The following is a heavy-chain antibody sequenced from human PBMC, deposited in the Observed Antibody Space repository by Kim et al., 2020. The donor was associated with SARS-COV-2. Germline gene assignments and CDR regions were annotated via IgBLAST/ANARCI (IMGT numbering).Heavy chain of an antibody. CDR1: GFTFSSYA. CDR2: ISGSGGST. CDR3: AKATLAYCGGDCYSAGSY. V-gene: IGHV3-23*01. Sequence: GGSLRLSCAASGFTFSSYAMSWVRQAPGKGLEWVSAISGSGGSTYYADSVKGRFTISRDNSKNTLYLQMNSLRAEDTAVYYCAKATLAYCGGDCYSAGSYWGQGTLVTVSS. D-gene: IGHD2-21*02. J-gene: IGHJ4*02.